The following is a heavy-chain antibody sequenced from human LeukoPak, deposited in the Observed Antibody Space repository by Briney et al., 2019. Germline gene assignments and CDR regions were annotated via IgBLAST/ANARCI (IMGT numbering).Heavy chain of an antibody. Sequence: PSETLSLTCAVYGGSFSGYYWSWIRQPPGKGLQWIGEINHSGSTNYNPSLKSRVTISVDTSKNQFSLKLSSVTAADTAVYYCARGYRKGYCSGGSCYSKRWFDPWGQGTLVTVSS. D-gene: IGHD2-15*01. V-gene: IGHV4-34*01. CDR3: ARGYRKGYCSGGSCYSKRWFDP. CDR1: GGSFSGYY. J-gene: IGHJ5*02. CDR2: INHSGST.